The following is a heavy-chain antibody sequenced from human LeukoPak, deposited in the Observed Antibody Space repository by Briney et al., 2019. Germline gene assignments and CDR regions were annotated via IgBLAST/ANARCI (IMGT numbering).Heavy chain of an antibody. V-gene: IGHV4-34*01. CDR3: ARVARAKRYGSGSYYNGFFDY. CDR2: INHSGST. CDR1: GGSFSDYY. Sequence: ASETLSLTCAVYGGSFSDYYWSWIRQPPGKGLEWIGEINHSGSTNYNPSLKSRVTISVDTSKNQFSLKLSSVTAADTAVYYCARVARAKRYGSGSYYNGFFDYWGQGTLVTVSS. J-gene: IGHJ4*02. D-gene: IGHD3-10*01.